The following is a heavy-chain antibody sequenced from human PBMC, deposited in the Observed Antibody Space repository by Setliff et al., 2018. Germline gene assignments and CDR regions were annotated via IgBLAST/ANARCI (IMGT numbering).Heavy chain of an antibody. D-gene: IGHD6-19*01. CDR2: ISAYDGNT. CDR1: GYTFTSYP. CDR3: AISPPNRGSGSGWYGDF. Sequence: ASVKVSCKSSGYTFTSYPLIWVRQAPGQGLEWMAWISAYDGNTKYTLKLQGRVTGTTDTPTTTAYMELRSVRSADTAVYYCAISPPNRGSGSGWYGDFWGQGTLVTVSS. J-gene: IGHJ4*02. V-gene: IGHV1-18*01.